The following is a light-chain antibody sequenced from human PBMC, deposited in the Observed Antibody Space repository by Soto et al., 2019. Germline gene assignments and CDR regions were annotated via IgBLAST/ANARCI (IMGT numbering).Light chain of an antibody. J-gene: IGLJ1*01. CDR1: SGYVGTYSI. CDR3: CLYVGATTYV. V-gene: IGLV2-23*01. CDR2: EGH. Sequence: QSVLAQPASVSGSPGKSITISCTGASGYVGTYSIVSWYQQHPGKAPKVVIYEGHKRPSGVPDRFSGSTSVNTASLTISGLQTDDEADYYCCLYVGATTYVFGTGTKVTVL.